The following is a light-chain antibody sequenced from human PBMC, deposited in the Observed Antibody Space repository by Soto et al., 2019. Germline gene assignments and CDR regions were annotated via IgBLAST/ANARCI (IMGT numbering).Light chain of an antibody. CDR3: QHYYSAPIT. J-gene: IGKJ5*01. CDR1: QSVLSSANNLNY. Sequence: DSGMTQSPDSLSVSLGERATINCKSSQSVLSSANNLNYLAWYQQKPGQPPKLLIYSASTRESGVPDRFSGSGSGTDFTLTISSLQAEDVAVYYCQHYYSAPITFGQGTRLE. CDR2: SAS. V-gene: IGKV4-1*01.